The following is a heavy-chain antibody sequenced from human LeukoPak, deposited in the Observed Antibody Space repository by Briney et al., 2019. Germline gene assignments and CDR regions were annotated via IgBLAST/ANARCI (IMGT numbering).Heavy chain of an antibody. V-gene: IGHV4-59*01. CDR3: ARSGGRDGYNFDY. J-gene: IGHJ4*02. Sequence: SETLSRTCTVSGASISSYYWSWIRQPPGKGLEWIGYISYSGSTNYNPSLKSRVTISVDTSKNQFSLKLSSVTAADTAVYYCARSGGRDGYNFDYWGQGTLVTVSS. CDR1: GASISSYY. D-gene: IGHD5-24*01. CDR2: ISYSGST.